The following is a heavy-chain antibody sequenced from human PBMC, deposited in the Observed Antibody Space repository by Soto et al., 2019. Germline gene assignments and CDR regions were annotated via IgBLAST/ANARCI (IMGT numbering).Heavy chain of an antibody. CDR3: ARYLAIVVVTARDAFDI. Sequence: QLQLQESGPGLVKPSETLSLTCTVSGGSISSSSYYWGWIRQPPGKGLEWIGSIYYSGSTYYNPSLKSRVTISVDTSKNQFSLKLSSVTAADTAVYYCARYLAIVVVTARDAFDIWGQGTMVTVSS. V-gene: IGHV4-39*01. D-gene: IGHD2-21*02. CDR2: IYYSGST. CDR1: GGSISSSSYY. J-gene: IGHJ3*02.